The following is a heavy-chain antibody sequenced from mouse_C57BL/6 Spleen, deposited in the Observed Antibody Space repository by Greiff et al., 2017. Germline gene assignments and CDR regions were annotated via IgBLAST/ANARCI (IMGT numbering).Heavy chain of an antibody. CDR1: GYTFTSYW. D-gene: IGHD1-1*01. Sequence: VQLQQSGSELVKPGASVKLSCKASGYTFTSYWMHWVQQTPGQGLEWIGNVNPSSGGTYYNETFKSKATLTVDKSSSTAYMQLSSLTSEDSAVYYCARGIYSYGSSSASYYDGDWGQGTTLTVAS. V-gene: IGHV1-53*01. J-gene: IGHJ2*01. CDR2: VNPSSGGT. CDR3: ARGIYSYGSSSASYYDGD.